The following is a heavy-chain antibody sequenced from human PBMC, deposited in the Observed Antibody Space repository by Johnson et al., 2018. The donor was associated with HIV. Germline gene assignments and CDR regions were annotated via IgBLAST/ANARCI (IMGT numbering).Heavy chain of an antibody. Sequence: QVQLVESGGGLVQPGGSLRLSCAASGFTFSSYGMHWVRQAPGKGLEWVAVIWYDGSNKYYADSVKGRFTISRDNSKNTLYLQMNSLRAEDTAVYYCARDKVGVSAFDIWGQGTMVTVSS. J-gene: IGHJ3*02. CDR1: GFTFSSYG. CDR3: ARDKVGVSAFDI. V-gene: IGHV3-33*08. CDR2: IWYDGSNK. D-gene: IGHD3-16*01.